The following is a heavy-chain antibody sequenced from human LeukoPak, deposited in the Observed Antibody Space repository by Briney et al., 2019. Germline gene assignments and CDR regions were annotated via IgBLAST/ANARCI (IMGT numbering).Heavy chain of an antibody. D-gene: IGHD3-22*01. CDR1: GGSISSSSYY. J-gene: IGHJ4*02. V-gene: IGHV4-39*07. Sequence: SETLSLTCTVSGGSISSSSYYWGWIRQPPGKGLEWIGSIYYSGSTYYNPSLKSRVTISVDTSKNQFSLKLSSVTAADTAVYYCARDVGSYYDSSGYYYFDYWGQGTLVTVSP. CDR2: IYYSGST. CDR3: ARDVGSYYDSSGYYYFDY.